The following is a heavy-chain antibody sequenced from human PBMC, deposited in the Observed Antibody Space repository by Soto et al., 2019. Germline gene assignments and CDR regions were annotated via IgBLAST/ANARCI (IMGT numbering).Heavy chain of an antibody. CDR3: ARDQERGGSHYYYGMDV. Sequence: ASETLSLTCTVSGGSISSSSYYWGWIRQPPGKGLEWIGSIYYSGSTYYNPSLKSRVTISVDTSKNQFSLKLTSVTAADTAVYYCARDQERGGSHYYYGMDVWGQGTTVTVSS. V-gene: IGHV4-39*07. D-gene: IGHD1-1*01. CDR1: GGSISSSSYY. CDR2: IYYSGST. J-gene: IGHJ6*02.